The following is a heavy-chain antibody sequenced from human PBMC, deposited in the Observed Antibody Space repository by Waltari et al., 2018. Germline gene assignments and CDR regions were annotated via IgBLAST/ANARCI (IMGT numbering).Heavy chain of an antibody. CDR3: ATTIISPGAFDV. V-gene: IGHV3-30*03. CDR1: GFTCSDRG. CDR2: ISYEGSDK. D-gene: IGHD1-1*01. Sequence: QVQLVESGGGVVQSGGSLRRSCAASGFTCSDRGMHWVRQAPGKGLEWVAFISYEGSDKVFGVSVKGRFTISRDNAKNTMSLLMNSLKSEDTAVYYCATTIISPGAFDVWGQGTMVSVSS. J-gene: IGHJ3*01.